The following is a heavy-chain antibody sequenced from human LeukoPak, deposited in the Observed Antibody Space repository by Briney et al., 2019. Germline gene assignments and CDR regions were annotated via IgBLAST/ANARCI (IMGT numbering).Heavy chain of an antibody. Sequence: SVKVSCKASGGTFSSYAISWVRQAPGQGLEWMGRIIPIFGTANYAQKFQGRVTITTDESTSTAYMELSSLRSEDTAAYYCARDRSAWIDPWGQGTLVTVSS. CDR1: GGTFSSYA. CDR3: ARDRSAWIDP. V-gene: IGHV1-69*05. CDR2: IIPIFGTA. D-gene: IGHD3-3*01. J-gene: IGHJ5*02.